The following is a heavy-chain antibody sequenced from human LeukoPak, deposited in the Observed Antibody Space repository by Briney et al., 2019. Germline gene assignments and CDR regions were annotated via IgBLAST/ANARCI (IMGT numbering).Heavy chain of an antibody. D-gene: IGHD5-18*01. J-gene: IGHJ4*02. V-gene: IGHV4-59*08. CDR1: DGSIREYY. CDR3: ARGAALVTHKYFDY. Sequence: SETLSLTCTVSDGSIREYYWSWIRQSSGKGLEWIGYIHSSGSTVYNPSLESRVTFSIGAPRNHFYLNMTSVTAADTAVYYCARGAALVTHKYFDYWGPGTLVTVSS. CDR2: IHSSGST.